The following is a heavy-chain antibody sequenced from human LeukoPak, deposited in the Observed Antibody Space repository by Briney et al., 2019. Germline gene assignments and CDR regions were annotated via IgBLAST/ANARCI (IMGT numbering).Heavy chain of an antibody. J-gene: IGHJ4*02. CDR1: GFTFSQFG. V-gene: IGHV3-33*01. CDR3: ARDRGTTSSAGYYFDY. D-gene: IGHD6-6*01. CDR2: IWYDGSEK. Sequence: GGSLRLSCAASGFTFSQFGMHWVRQAPGKGLEWVAIIWYDGSEKFYGDSVKGRFTISRDNSKNTLYLQMNCLRAEDTAVYYCARDRGTTSSAGYYFDYWGQGTLVTVSS.